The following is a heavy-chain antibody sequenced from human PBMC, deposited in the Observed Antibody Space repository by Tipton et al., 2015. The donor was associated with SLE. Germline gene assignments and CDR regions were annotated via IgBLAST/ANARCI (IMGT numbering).Heavy chain of an antibody. D-gene: IGHD2/OR15-2a*01. Sequence: TLSLTCTVSGVSFNSHYWSWIRQPPGKGLEWIGYIYYTGSTNYNPSLKSRVTISLDTTKKQSSLNLRFVTAADTAVYYCANTEYVFFNGDFWGQGKPVTVSS. J-gene: IGHJ4*02. CDR3: ANTEYVFFNGDF. CDR2: IYYTGST. V-gene: IGHV4-59*11. CDR1: GVSFNSHY.